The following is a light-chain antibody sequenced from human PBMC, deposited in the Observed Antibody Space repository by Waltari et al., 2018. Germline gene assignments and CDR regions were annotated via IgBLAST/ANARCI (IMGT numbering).Light chain of an antibody. Sequence: EIVLTQSPATLSLSAGERATLSCRASQSVFNYLAWYQQKPGQPPRLLIYDTSKRATGIPARFSGSGSGTDFTLTISNLEAEDFALYFCQQGSVLPLTFGGGTKVDIK. J-gene: IGKJ4*01. V-gene: IGKV3-11*01. CDR3: QQGSVLPLT. CDR1: QSVFNY. CDR2: DTS.